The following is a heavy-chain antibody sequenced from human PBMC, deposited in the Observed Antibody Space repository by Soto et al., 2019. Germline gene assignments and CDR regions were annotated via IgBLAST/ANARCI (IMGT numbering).Heavy chain of an antibody. Sequence: ASVKVSCKASGYTFTSYGISWVQQAPGQGLEWMGWISAYNGNTNYAQKLQGRVTMTTDTSTSTAYMELRSLRSDDTAVYYCARMDVVVVAAIDYDYYYYGMDVWGQGTTVTVSS. CDR3: ARMDVVVVAAIDYDYYYYGMDV. D-gene: IGHD2-15*01. J-gene: IGHJ6*02. V-gene: IGHV1-18*01. CDR2: ISAYNGNT. CDR1: GYTFTSYG.